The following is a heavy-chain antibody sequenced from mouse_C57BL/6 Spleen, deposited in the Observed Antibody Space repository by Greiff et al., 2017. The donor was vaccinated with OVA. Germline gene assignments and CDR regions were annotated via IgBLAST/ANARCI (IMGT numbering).Heavy chain of an antibody. V-gene: IGHV1-59*01. CDR3: ARGRGSGCNVGY. Sequence: QVQLQESGAELVRPGSSVKVSCKASGYTFSCYWMHWVRQRPGQGLEWVGVIVTVVCYTNYDHKFKGKATLTVDISSSTPYLQISSLTSEDSAVYYCARGRGSGCNVGYRGQGTTLTVSS. J-gene: IGHJ2*01. CDR2: IVTVVCYT. CDR1: GYTFSCYW. D-gene: IGHD3-2*02.